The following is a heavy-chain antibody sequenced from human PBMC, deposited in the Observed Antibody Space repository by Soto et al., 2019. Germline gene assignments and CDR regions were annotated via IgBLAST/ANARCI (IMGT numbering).Heavy chain of an antibody. Sequence: TSETLSLTCTVSGGSISSYYWSWIPPPPGKGLEWLGYIYYSGSTNYNPSLKSRVTISVDTSKNQFSLKLSSVTAADTAVYYCARSPGGIGSGSPWAYWGQGTLVTVSS. CDR1: GGSISSYY. D-gene: IGHD3-10*01. J-gene: IGHJ4*02. CDR2: IYYSGST. CDR3: ARSPGGIGSGSPWAY. V-gene: IGHV4-59*01.